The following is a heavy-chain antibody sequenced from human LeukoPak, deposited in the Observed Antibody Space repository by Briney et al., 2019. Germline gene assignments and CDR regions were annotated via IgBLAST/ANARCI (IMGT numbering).Heavy chain of an antibody. D-gene: IGHD3-9*01. CDR2: INHSGGT. CDR1: GGSFSGYY. V-gene: IGHV4-34*01. J-gene: IGHJ5*02. Sequence: SETLSLTCAVSGGSFSGYYWSWVRQPPGKGLEWIGEINHSGGTNYNPSLKSRVTISVDTSKNQFSLKLSSVTAADTAVYYCARGPRYYDILTGYWAQYNWFDPWGQGTLVTVSS. CDR3: ARGPRYYDILTGYWAQYNWFDP.